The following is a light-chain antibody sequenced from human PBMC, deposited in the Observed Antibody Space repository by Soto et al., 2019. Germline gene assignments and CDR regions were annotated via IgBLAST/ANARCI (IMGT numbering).Light chain of an antibody. CDR2: GAS. V-gene: IGKV3-15*01. CDR1: QSISSY. Sequence: EIVMTQSPATLSVSPGERATLSCRASQSISSYLVWYQQKPGQAPRLLIYGASTRVTGIPARFSGSGSGTEFTLTISSPQSEDFAVYYCQQYNNWPRTFGQGTKVDI. J-gene: IGKJ1*01. CDR3: QQYNNWPRT.